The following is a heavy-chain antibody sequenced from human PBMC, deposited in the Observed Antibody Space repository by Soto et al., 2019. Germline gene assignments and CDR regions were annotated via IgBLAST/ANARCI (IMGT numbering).Heavy chain of an antibody. J-gene: IGHJ4*02. V-gene: IGHV3-7*04. CDR2: IKEDGSER. Sequence: GGSLRLSCAASGFTFSSYWMSWVRQAPGKGVEWVANIKEDGSERYYVDSVKGRFTNSRDNAKNSLYLQMNSLRAVDTAVYYCARAAGADKEDYWGQGTLVTVSS. CDR1: GFTFSSYW. D-gene: IGHD3-10*01. CDR3: ARAAGADKEDY.